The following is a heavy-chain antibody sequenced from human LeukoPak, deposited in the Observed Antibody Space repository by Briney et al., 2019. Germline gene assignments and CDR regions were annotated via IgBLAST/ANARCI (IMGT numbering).Heavy chain of an antibody. D-gene: IGHD2-2*01. CDR2: IYHSGST. CDR1: GGSISSSNW. V-gene: IGHV4-4*02. Sequence: SETLFLTCAVSGGSISSSNWWSWVRQPPGKGLEWIGEIYHSGSTNYNPSLKSRVTISVDKSKNQFSLKLSSVTAADTAVYYCASLYRSSTSCPGYWGQGTLVTVSS. CDR3: ASLYRSSTSCPGY. J-gene: IGHJ4*02.